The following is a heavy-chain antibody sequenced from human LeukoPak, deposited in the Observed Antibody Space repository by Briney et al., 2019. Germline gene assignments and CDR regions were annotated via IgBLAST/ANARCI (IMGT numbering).Heavy chain of an antibody. V-gene: IGHV1-24*01. J-gene: IGHJ4*02. D-gene: IGHD3-22*01. CDR1: GYTLTELS. Sequence: ASVKVSCKVSGYTLTELSMHWVRQAPGKGLEWMGGFDPEDGETIYAQKFQGRVTMTEDTSTDTAYMELSSLRSEDTAVYYCATYYYDSSSYLFDYWGQGTLVTVSS. CDR2: FDPEDGET. CDR3: ATYYYDSSSYLFDY.